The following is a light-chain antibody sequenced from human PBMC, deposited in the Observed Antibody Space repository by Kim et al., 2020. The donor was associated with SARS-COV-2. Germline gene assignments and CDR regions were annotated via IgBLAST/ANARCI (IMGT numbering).Light chain of an antibody. J-gene: IGKJ1*01. V-gene: IGKV1-27*01. CDR3: QKCDSAPWT. CDR2: AAS. Sequence: ASVGDRVTITGRGSQDISNYLAWFQLKPGKAPKLLIYAASALQPGVPSRFSGSGSGTDFTLTVTSLQPEDVATYYCQKCDSAPWTFGQGTKVDIK. CDR1: QDISNY.